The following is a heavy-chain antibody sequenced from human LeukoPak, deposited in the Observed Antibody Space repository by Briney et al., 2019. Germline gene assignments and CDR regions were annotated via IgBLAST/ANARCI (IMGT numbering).Heavy chain of an antibody. CDR1: GFTFSSYA. CDR3: AKDRSYYDSGGFRNFDY. CDR2: ISGSGGST. Sequence: GGSLRLSCAASGFTFSSYAMSWVRQAPGKGLEWVSAISGSGGSTYYADSVKGRFTISRDNSKNTLYLQMNSLRAEDTAVYYCAKDRSYYDSGGFRNFDYWGQGTLVTVSS. V-gene: IGHV3-23*01. J-gene: IGHJ4*02. D-gene: IGHD3-22*01.